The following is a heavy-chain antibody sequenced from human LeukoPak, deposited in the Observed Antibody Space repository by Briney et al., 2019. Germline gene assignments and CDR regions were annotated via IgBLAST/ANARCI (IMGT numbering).Heavy chain of an antibody. Sequence: PGRSLRLYCAASGFTFSSYGMHWVRQAPGKGLEWVAVISYDGSNKYYADSVKGRFTISRDNSKNTLYLQMNSLRAEDTAVYYCAKDHVRGVYYYHGMDVWGKGTTVTVSS. CDR2: ISYDGSNK. CDR1: GFTFSSYG. CDR3: AKDHVRGVYYYHGMDV. J-gene: IGHJ6*04. V-gene: IGHV3-30*18. D-gene: IGHD2-8*01.